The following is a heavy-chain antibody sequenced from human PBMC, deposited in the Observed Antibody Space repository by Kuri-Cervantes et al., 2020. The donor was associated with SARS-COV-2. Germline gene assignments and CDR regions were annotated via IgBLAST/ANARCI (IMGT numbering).Heavy chain of an antibody. CDR2: ISYDGSNK. CDR1: GFTFSSYA. CDR3: ARDPDDILTGPFDY. V-gene: IGHV3-30*04. J-gene: IGHJ4*02. Sequence: GESLKISCAASGFTFSSYAMHWVRQAPGKGLEWVAVISYDGSNKYYADSVKGRFTISRDNSKNTLYLQMNSLRAEDTAVYCCARDPDDILTGPFDYWGQGTLVTVSS. D-gene: IGHD3-9*01.